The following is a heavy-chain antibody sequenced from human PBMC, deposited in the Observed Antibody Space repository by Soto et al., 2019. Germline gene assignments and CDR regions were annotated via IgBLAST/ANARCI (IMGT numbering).Heavy chain of an antibody. V-gene: IGHV3-21*02. D-gene: IGHD2-21*02. CDR3: ARTRRCDASRPVDL. Sequence: EVQLVQSGGGLVKPGGSLRLSCAASGFTFSDFAMNWVRQAPGKGLEWVSTISGSGGYNYYPDSLKGRFTISRDNSKNSLSLQMHSLKVEDTAVYDCARTRRCDASRPVDLWGQGTLVTVSS. CDR2: ISGSGGYN. J-gene: IGHJ5*02. CDR1: GFTFSDFA.